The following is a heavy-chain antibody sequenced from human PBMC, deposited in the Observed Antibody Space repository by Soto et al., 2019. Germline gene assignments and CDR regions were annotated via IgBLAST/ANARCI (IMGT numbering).Heavy chain of an antibody. Sequence: GGSLRLSCTASGFTFGDYAMSWVRQAPGKGLEWVGFIRSKAYGGTTEYAASVKGRFTISRDDSKSIAYLQMNSLKTEDTAVYYCTIDDFLYGMDVWGQGTTVTVS. D-gene: IGHD3-3*01. V-gene: IGHV3-49*04. CDR1: GFTFGDYA. CDR3: TIDDFLYGMDV. J-gene: IGHJ6*02. CDR2: IRSKAYGGTT.